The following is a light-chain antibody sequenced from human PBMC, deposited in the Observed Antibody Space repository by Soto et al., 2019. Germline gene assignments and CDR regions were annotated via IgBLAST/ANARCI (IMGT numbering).Light chain of an antibody. Sequence: DIQMTQSPSTLSASVGDRVTITCRASQFISSWLAWYQQKPGTAPKLLIYDASTLESGVPSRFSGSESGTEFTLTISSLQPDDFATYYCQQYNSYPWTFGQGTKVDIK. CDR2: DAS. V-gene: IGKV1-5*01. CDR1: QFISSW. J-gene: IGKJ1*01. CDR3: QQYNSYPWT.